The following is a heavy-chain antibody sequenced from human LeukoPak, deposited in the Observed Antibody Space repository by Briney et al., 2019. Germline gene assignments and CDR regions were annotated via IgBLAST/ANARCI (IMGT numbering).Heavy chain of an antibody. D-gene: IGHD5-12*01. CDR2: INHSGST. CDR3: ARHRRTWVRWLRLNHYFDY. J-gene: IGHJ4*02. CDR1: GGSFSGYY. V-gene: IGHV4-34*01. Sequence: SETLSLTCAVYGGSFSGYYWSWIRQPPGKGLEWIGEINHSGSTNYNPSLKSRVTISVDTSKNQFSLKLSSVTAADTAVYYCARHRRTWVRWLRLNHYFDYWGQGTLVTVSS.